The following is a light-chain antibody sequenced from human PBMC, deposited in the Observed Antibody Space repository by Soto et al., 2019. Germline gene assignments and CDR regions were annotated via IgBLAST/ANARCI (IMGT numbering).Light chain of an antibody. CDR1: QSVSSSF. CDR2: GSS. Sequence: EIVLTQSPGTLSLSPGERAALSCRASQSVSSSFLAWYQQKPGQAPRLLIYGSSSTTAGIPDRFTGSGSGTDFTLTISRLEPEDFAVYYCQHCGSSTYTFGQGTKLQIK. J-gene: IGKJ2*01. V-gene: IGKV3-20*01. CDR3: QHCGSSTYT.